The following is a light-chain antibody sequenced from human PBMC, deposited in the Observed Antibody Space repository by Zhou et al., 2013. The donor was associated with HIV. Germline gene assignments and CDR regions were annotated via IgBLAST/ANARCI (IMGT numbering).Light chain of an antibody. CDR1: QSVSSN. Sequence: EIVMTQSPATLSVSPGERATLSCRASQSVSSNLAWYQQKPGQAPRLLIYGASTRATGIPARFSGSGSGTEFTLTISSLQSEDVATYYCQKYDNAPFTFGPGTKVDIK. J-gene: IGKJ3*01. V-gene: IGKV3-15*01. CDR2: GAS. CDR3: QKYDNAPFT.